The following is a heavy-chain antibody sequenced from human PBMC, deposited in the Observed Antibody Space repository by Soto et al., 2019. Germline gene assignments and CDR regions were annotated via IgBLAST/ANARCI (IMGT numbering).Heavy chain of an antibody. CDR2: ISSDGSDK. CDR3: VKGSEVAREELAY. V-gene: IGHV3-30*18. J-gene: IGHJ4*02. D-gene: IGHD2-15*01. Sequence: GSLRLSCAASGFSFTNCGMHWVRQAPGKGLEWVAAISSDGSDKYYSESVKGRFTISRGNSKNTLFLQMNSLRVEDTAVYYCVKGSEVAREELAYWGQGTLVTVSS. CDR1: GFSFTNCG.